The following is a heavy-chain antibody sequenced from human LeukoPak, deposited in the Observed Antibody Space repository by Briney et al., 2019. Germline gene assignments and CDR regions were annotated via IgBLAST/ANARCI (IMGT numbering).Heavy chain of an antibody. V-gene: IGHV4-4*07. CDR1: GGSISTHN. D-gene: IGHD3-16*01. CDR2: IQTNGNT. CDR3: ASEMDYVWGSYDY. J-gene: IGHJ4*02. Sequence: SETLSLTCTVSGGSISTHNWSWIRQPAGQGLEWIGRIQTNGNTIYNPSLESRVTMSVDTSKNQFSLKLSFVTAADTAVYFCASEMDYVWGSYDYWGQGTLVAVSS.